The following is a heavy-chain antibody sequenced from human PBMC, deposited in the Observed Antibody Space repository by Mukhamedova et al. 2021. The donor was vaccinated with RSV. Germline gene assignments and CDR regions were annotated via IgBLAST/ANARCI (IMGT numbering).Heavy chain of an antibody. J-gene: IGHJ4*01. V-gene: IGHV4-38-2*02. D-gene: IGHD3-3*01. CDR3: ARDPVSYDFWSGYYVSAYFDY. CDR2: IYHSGST. Sequence: GWIRQPPGKELEWIGSIYHSGSTYYNPSLKSRVTISVDTSKNQFSLKLSSVTAADTAVYYCARDPVSYDFWSGYYVSAYFDYWG.